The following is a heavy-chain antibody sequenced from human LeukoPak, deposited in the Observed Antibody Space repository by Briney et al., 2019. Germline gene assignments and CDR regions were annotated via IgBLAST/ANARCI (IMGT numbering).Heavy chain of an antibody. CDR3: AGHHPRNTVDF. V-gene: IGHV4-4*07. CDR2: IYTSGST. CDR1: GGSISSYY. J-gene: IGHJ4*02. Sequence: SETLSLTCTVSGGSISSYYWSWIRQPAGKGLEWIGRIYTSGSTNYNPSLKSRVTISLDTSKNQFSLKLTSVTAADTAVYYCAGHHPRNTVDFWGQGTLVTVSS. D-gene: IGHD2/OR15-2a*01.